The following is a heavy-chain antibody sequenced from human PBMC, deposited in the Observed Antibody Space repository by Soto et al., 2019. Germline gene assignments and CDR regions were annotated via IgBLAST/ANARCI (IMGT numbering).Heavy chain of an antibody. J-gene: IGHJ4*02. CDR1: GFIFSSFG. D-gene: IGHD6-19*01. Sequence: PGECLKISCAASGFIFSSFGIHWVRQAPGKGLEWVAVISHDGSNKYYADSVKGRFTISRDNSKNTVYLQMNSLRAEDTAVYYCAKALMGGWFDYWGQGTLVTVSS. CDR2: ISHDGSNK. V-gene: IGHV3-30*18. CDR3: AKALMGGWFDY.